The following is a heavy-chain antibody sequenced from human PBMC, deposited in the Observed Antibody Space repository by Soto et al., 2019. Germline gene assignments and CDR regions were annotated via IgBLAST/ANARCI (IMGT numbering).Heavy chain of an antibody. D-gene: IGHD3-10*01. Sequence: QVQLQESGPGLVKPSETLSLTCTVSGGSISSYYWSWIRQPPGKGLEWIGYIYYSGGTNYNPSLKSRVPLSVDTSKNQFSLKLSSVTAADTAVYYCARQSVGPYGSGSYFDYWGQGTLVTVSS. CDR1: GGSISSYY. V-gene: IGHV4-59*08. J-gene: IGHJ4*02. CDR3: ARQSVGPYGSGSYFDY. CDR2: IYYSGGT.